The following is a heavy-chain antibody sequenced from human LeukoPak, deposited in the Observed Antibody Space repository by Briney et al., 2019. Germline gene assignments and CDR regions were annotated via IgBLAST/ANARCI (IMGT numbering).Heavy chain of an antibody. D-gene: IGHD4-17*01. Sequence: GGSLRLSCVASGFTLSDYDMTWVRQRPGKGLEWVSSISKSDDRTYYADSVKGRFTISRDNSKSTVYLQMSSLRADDTAVYYCAKDPFTFDGDYGDTWAQETLVTV. V-gene: IGHV3-23*01. J-gene: IGHJ4*02. CDR3: AKDPFTFDGDYGDT. CDR2: ISKSDDRT. CDR1: GFTLSDYD.